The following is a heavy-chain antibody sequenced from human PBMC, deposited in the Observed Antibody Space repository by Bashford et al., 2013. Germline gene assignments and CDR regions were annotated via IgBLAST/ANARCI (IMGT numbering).Heavy chain of an antibody. Sequence: VRQAPGKGLEWVSAISGSGGSTYYADSVKGRFTISRDNSKNTLYLQMNSLRAEDTAVYYCARVGWEMATIYDAFDIWGQGTMVTVSS. CDR2: ISGSGGST. D-gene: IGHD5-24*01. V-gene: IGHV3-23*01. CDR3: ARVGWEMATIYDAFDI. J-gene: IGHJ3*02.